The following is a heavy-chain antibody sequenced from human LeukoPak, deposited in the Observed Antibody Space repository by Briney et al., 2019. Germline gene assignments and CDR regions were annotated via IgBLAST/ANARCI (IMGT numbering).Heavy chain of an antibody. J-gene: IGHJ4*02. D-gene: IGHD5-18*01. CDR3: AREHSYGNFDY. V-gene: IGHV4-61*01. CDR1: GYSISSGYY. Sequence: PSETLSLTCTVSGYSISSGYYWSWIRQPPGKGLEWIGYIYYSGSTNYNPSLKSRVTISVDTSKNQFSLKLSSVTAADTAVYYCAREHSYGNFDYWGQGTLVTISS. CDR2: IYYSGST.